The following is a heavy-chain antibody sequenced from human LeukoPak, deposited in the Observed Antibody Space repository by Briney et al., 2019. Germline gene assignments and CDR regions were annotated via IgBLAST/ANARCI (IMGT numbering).Heavy chain of an antibody. J-gene: IGHJ5*02. D-gene: IGHD4-17*01. CDR1: GFTFSSYW. CDR2: IKQDGSEK. CDR3: ARNIPDRLLYGDYAPSWFDP. V-gene: IGHV3-7*01. Sequence: PGGSLRVSCAASGFTFSSYWMSWVRQAPGKGLEWVANIKQDGSEKYYVDSVKGRFTISRDNAKNSLYLQMNSLRAEDTAVYYCARNIPDRLLYGDYAPSWFDPWGQGTLVTVSS.